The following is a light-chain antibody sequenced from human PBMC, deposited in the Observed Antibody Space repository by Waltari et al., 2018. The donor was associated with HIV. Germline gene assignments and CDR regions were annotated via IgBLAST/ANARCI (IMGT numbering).Light chain of an antibody. CDR1: QSLSSN. Sequence: EIVMTQSPATLSVSPGERATLSCRASQSLSSNIAWYQQKPGQAPRLLIYGASTRATGIPARFSGSGSGSEFTLTISSLQSEDSAVYYCQQYDNWPPWTFGQGTKVEIK. CDR3: QQYDNWPPWT. J-gene: IGKJ1*01. V-gene: IGKV3D-15*01. CDR2: GAS.